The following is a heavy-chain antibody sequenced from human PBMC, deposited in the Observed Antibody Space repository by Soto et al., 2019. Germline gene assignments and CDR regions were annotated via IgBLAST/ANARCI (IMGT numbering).Heavy chain of an antibody. V-gene: IGHV1-3*01. CDR3: ARGLLTYYYGSGSTQGMDV. J-gene: IGHJ6*02. CDR1: GYTFTSYA. D-gene: IGHD3-10*01. Sequence: ASVKVSCKASGYTFTSYAMHWVRQAPGQRLEWMGWINACNGNRKYSQKFQGRVTITRDTSASTAYMELSSLRSEDTAVYYCARGLLTYYYGSGSTQGMDVWGQGTTVTVSS. CDR2: INACNGNR.